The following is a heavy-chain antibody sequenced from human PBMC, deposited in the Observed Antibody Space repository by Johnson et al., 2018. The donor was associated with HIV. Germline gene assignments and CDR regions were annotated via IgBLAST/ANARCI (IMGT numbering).Heavy chain of an antibody. CDR1: RFTFHDYG. Sequence: VQLVESGGGVVRPGGSLRLSCAASRFTFHDYGMSWVRQAPGKGLEWVSGINWNGGSTGYVDSVKGRFPISRDNAKNSLYLQMNSLRAEDTALYDCARVLQQESSWYLGAFDIWGQGTMVIVSS. CDR3: ARVLQQESSWYLGAFDI. CDR2: INWNGGST. D-gene: IGHD6-13*01. J-gene: IGHJ3*02. V-gene: IGHV3-20*01.